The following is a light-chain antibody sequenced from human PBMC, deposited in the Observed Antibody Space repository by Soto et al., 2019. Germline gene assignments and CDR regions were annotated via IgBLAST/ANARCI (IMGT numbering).Light chain of an antibody. CDR1: QSVSSNY. V-gene: IGKV3-20*01. CDR3: QQYGSSPRT. CDR2: GTS. Sequence: VLTQSPGTRSLSPGERASLSCRASQSVSSNYLAWYQQKPGQAPRLLIYGTSSRATGIPDRFSGSGSGTDFTLTISRLEPEDIAVYYCQQYGSSPRTFGQGTKVDI. J-gene: IGKJ1*01.